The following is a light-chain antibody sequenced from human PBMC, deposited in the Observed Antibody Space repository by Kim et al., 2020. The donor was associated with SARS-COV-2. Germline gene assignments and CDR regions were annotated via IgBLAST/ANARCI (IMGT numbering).Light chain of an antibody. V-gene: IGKV3-20*01. CDR3: QHHSSSPYT. Sequence: EIVLTQSPGILSLSPGESATLSCRASQSVRSYLAWYQQKPGQAPRLLIYGASSRATGIPYRFSGSGSGTDFPLTVSGLEPEDFALYYCQHHSSSPYTFGQGTKLEI. J-gene: IGKJ2*01. CDR2: GAS. CDR1: QSVRSY.